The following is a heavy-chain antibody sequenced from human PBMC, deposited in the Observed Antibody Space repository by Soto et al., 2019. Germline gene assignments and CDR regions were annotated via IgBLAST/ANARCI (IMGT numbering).Heavy chain of an antibody. CDR1: GFTFSSYA. J-gene: IGHJ5*01. CDR3: AKPGPTGTTGRTHPWFDS. CDR2: ISAGGTIT. V-gene: IGHV3-23*01. Sequence: EVQLLESGGGLVQPGESLILSCAASGFTFSSYAMSWVRQAPGEGLEGVSSISAGGTITYYADSVKGRFTISRDNSKNTLHVQMNSLRAEDTPVYYCAKPGPTGTTGRTHPWFDSWGQGNLVTVSS. D-gene: IGHD1-7*01.